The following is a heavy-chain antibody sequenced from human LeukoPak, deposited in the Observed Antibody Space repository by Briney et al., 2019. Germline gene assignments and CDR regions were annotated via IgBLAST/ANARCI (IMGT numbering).Heavy chain of an antibody. V-gene: IGHV3-9*01. CDR1: GFTFDDYA. D-gene: IGHD3-22*01. CDR2: ISWNSGSI. J-gene: IGHJ5*02. Sequence: GGSLRLSCAASGFTFDDYAMHWVRQAPGKGLEWVSGISWNSGSIGYADSVKGRFTISRDNAKNSLYLQMTSLRAEDTALYYCAKGYYDSSGPPFDPWGQGTLVSVSS. CDR3: AKGYYDSSGPPFDP.